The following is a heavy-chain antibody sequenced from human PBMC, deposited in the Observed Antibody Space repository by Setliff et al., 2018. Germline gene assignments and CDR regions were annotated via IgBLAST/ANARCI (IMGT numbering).Heavy chain of an antibody. Sequence: LSLTCTVSGGSISGASIRSYYWSWIRQPPGEGLEFIGYVYYSGLTNYDPSLKSRVTMSVDSSKNQFSLKLSSVTAADTAVYYCARGDTYRYFDYWGQGALVTVSS. CDR3: ARGDTYRYFDY. CDR1: GGSISGASIRSYY. CDR2: VYYSGLT. J-gene: IGHJ4*02. V-gene: IGHV4-61*01.